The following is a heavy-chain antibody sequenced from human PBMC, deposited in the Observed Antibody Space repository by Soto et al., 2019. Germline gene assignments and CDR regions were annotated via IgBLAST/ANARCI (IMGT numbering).Heavy chain of an antibody. CDR2: ISAYNGMT. Sequence: QVQLVQSGTEVKTPGPSVKVSCHASDYTFTNYGINWVRQAPVQGLEWMAWISAYNGMTHHAPFVQDRVTMTTDTSTRTAYMELTSLGSDETAVYYCARGGWIYGPGPFDLWGQGTMVTVSS. D-gene: IGHD4-17*01. J-gene: IGHJ3*01. CDR3: ARGGWIYGPGPFDL. CDR1: DYTFTNYG. V-gene: IGHV1-18*04.